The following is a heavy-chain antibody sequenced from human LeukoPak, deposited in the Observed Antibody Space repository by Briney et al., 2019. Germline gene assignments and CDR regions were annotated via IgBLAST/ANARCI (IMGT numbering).Heavy chain of an antibody. D-gene: IGHD3-22*01. CDR3: AIIWNYYDSSGYSD. V-gene: IGHV3-21*01. CDR1: GFTFSSYS. Sequence: GGSLRLSCAASGFTFSSYSMNWVRQAPGKGLEWVSSISSSSSYIYYADSVKGRFTISRDNAKNSLYLLMNSLRAEDTAVYYCAIIWNYYDSSGYSDWGQGTLVTVSS. CDR2: ISSSSSYI. J-gene: IGHJ4*02.